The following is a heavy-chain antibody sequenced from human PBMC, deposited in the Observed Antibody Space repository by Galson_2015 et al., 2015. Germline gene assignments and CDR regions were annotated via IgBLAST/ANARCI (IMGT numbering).Heavy chain of an antibody. CDR1: GYTFTSYA. V-gene: IGHV1-3*01. Sequence: SVKVSCKASGYTFTSYAMHWVRQAPGQRLGWMGWINAGNGNTKYSQKFQGRVTITRDTSASTAYMEPSSLRSEDTAVYYCAKSGTGSYYYYDMDVWGTGTTVTVSS. CDR2: INAGNGNT. CDR3: AKSGTGSYYYYDMDV. D-gene: IGHD6-13*01. J-gene: IGHJ6*03.